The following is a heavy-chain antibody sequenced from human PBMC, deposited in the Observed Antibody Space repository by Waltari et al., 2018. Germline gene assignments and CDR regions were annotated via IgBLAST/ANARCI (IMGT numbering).Heavy chain of an antibody. J-gene: IGHJ4*02. CDR2: ISGSGGST. CDR1: GFTFSSYA. V-gene: IGHV3-23*01. CDR3: AKGKGITYYYDSSGYYPFDY. D-gene: IGHD3-22*01. Sequence: EVQLLESGGGLVQPGGSLRLSSAASGFTFSSYAMSWVRQAPGKGLGWVSAISGSGGSTYYADSVKGRFTISRDNSKNTLYLQMNSLRAEDTAVYYCAKGKGITYYYDSSGYYPFDYWGQGTLVTVSS.